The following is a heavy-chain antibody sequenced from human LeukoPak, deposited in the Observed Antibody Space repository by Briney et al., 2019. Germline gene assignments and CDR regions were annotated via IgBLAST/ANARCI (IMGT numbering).Heavy chain of an antibody. D-gene: IGHD2-15*01. CDR3: AREQYGLLLDY. V-gene: IGHV4-59*01. Sequence: SSETLSLTCTVAGGTITSYYWSWIRQPPGKGLERIGYIYYSGSTNYNPPPESRVTISIDTSKNQFSLKLTSVTAADTAVYYCAREQYGLLLDYWGQGTLVTVSS. CDR2: IYYSGST. J-gene: IGHJ4*02. CDR1: GGTITSYY.